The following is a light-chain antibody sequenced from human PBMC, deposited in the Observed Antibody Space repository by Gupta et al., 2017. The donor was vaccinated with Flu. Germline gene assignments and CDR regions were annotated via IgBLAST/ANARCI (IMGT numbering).Light chain of an antibody. J-gene: IGKJ2*01. V-gene: IGKV3-11*01. CDR2: DAS. CDR1: QRVSTY. Sequence: EIELTQSPATLSLSPGERATLSCTASQRVSTYLAWYQKKPGQAPRLLIYDASNRATGIPARFSGSRSGTDFSLTISSVETEDFAVYYCQKRSRWPPYTFGQGTRLEIK. CDR3: QKRSRWPPYT.